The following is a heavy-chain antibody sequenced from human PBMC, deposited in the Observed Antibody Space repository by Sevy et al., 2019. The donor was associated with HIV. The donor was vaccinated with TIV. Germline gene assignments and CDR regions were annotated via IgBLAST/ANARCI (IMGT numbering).Heavy chain of an antibody. CDR1: GFTCSSYA. CDR3: AKDRRYSSPGDWFDP. CDR2: ISGSGGST. D-gene: IGHD6-13*01. J-gene: IGHJ5*02. Sequence: GGSLRLSCAASGFTCSSYAMSWVRQAPGKGLEWVSAISGSGGSTYYADSVKGRFTISRDNSKNTLYLQMNSLSAEDTAVYYCAKDRRYSSPGDWFDPWGQGTLVTVSS. V-gene: IGHV3-23*01.